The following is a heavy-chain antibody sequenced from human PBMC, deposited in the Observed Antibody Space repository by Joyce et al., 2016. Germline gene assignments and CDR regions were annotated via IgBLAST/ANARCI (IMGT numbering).Heavy chain of an antibody. Sequence: QVQLQESGPGLVKPSQTLSLTCTVSGDSFSSDDYYWSWIRQSPGKGLECLGYIRYTGSAYYNPSLKSSLTMSLATSKNQFSLRLTSVTTADTAMYYCARAAVMTASSGWFDPWGQGNLVIVSS. J-gene: IGHJ5*02. D-gene: IGHD2-21*02. CDR1: GDSFSSDDYY. CDR2: IRYTGSA. CDR3: ARAAVMTASSGWFDP. V-gene: IGHV4-30-4*01.